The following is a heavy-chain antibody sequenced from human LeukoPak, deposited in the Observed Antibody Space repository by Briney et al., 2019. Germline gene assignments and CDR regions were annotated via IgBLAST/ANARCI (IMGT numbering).Heavy chain of an antibody. J-gene: IGHJ4*02. D-gene: IGHD6-19*01. CDR1: GFTFSNYN. CDR3: ARDPRQYSSDLQPLFDY. CDR2: ISSSSSTI. V-gene: IGHV3-48*01. Sequence: PGGSLRLSCAASGFTFSNYNMNWVRQAPGKGLEWVSYISSSSSTIYYAASVKGRFTISRDNAKNSPYLQMNSLRAEDTAVYYCARDPRQYSSDLQPLFDYWGQGTLVTVSS.